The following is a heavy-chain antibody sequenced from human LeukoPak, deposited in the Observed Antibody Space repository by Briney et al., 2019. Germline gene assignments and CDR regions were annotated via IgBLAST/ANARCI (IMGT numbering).Heavy chain of an antibody. CDR1: GYTFAGYY. CDR2: INPKIGGT. CDR3: AREIGSGSFLDN. Sequence: ASVKVSCKASGYTFAGYYMHWVRQAPGQGLEWMGWINPKIGGTNYAQKFQGRVTMTRDTSISTAYMELSRLRSDDTAVYYCAREIGSGSFLDNWGQGTLVTGSS. J-gene: IGHJ4*02. D-gene: IGHD3-10*01. V-gene: IGHV1-2*02.